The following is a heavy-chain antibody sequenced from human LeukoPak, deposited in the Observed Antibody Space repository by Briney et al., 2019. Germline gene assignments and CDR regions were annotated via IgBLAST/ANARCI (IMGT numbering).Heavy chain of an antibody. V-gene: IGHV3-30*18. Sequence: GGSLRLSCAASRFTFSSYGMHWVRQAPGKGLEWVAVISYDGSNKYYADSVKGRFTISRDNSKNTLYLQMNSLRAEDTAVYYCAKAEEGYDSSGYYEDYWGQGTLVTVSS. CDR1: RFTFSSYG. D-gene: IGHD3-22*01. CDR3: AKAEEGYDSSGYYEDY. CDR2: ISYDGSNK. J-gene: IGHJ4*02.